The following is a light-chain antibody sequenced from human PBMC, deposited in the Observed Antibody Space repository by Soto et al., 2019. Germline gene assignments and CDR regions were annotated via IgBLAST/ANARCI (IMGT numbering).Light chain of an antibody. J-gene: IGLJ2*01. CDR1: SSDVGGYNY. Sequence: QSVLTQPRSVSGSPGQSATISCTGTSSDVGGYNYVSWYQQHPGKAPKLMIYDVSKRPSGVPDRFSGSKSGNTASLTISGLQAEDEADYYCCSYAGSVVFDGGTKLTVL. CDR3: CSYAGSVV. V-gene: IGLV2-11*01. CDR2: DVS.